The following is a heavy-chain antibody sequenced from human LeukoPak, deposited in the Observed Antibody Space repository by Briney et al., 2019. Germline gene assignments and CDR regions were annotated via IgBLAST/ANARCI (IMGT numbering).Heavy chain of an antibody. CDR2: IRSKAYGGTM. V-gene: IGHV3-49*04. D-gene: IGHD3-22*01. Sequence: GGSLRLSCTASGFIFCDYGMSWVRQAPGKGLEWVGFIRSKAYGGTMEYAASVKGRFTISRDDSKSIAYMQMKSLKTEDTGVYYCTRCSGYYSNWFDPWGQGTLVTVSS. CDR1: GFIFCDYG. J-gene: IGHJ5*02. CDR3: TRCSGYYSNWFDP.